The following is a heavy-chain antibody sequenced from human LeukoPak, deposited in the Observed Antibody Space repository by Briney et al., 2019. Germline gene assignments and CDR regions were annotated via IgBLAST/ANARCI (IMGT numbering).Heavy chain of an antibody. Sequence: SETLSLTCTVSGGSISSYYWSWIRQPPGKGLEWIGYIYYSGSTNYNPSLKSRVTISVDKSKNQFSLKLSSVTAADTAVYYCARDISLLVVAGTGYYYGMDVWGQGTTITVSS. J-gene: IGHJ6*02. V-gene: IGHV4-59*12. D-gene: IGHD6-19*01. CDR2: IYYSGST. CDR1: GGSISSYY. CDR3: ARDISLLVVAGTGYYYGMDV.